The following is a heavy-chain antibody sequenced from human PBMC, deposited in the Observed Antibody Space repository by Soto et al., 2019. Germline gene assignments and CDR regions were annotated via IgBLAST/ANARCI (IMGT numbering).Heavy chain of an antibody. CDR1: GFTFSSYE. CDR2: ISSSGSTI. Sequence: GGSLRLSCAASGFTFSSYEMNWVRQAPGKGLEWVSYISSSGSTIYYADSVKGRFTISRDNAKNSLYLQMNSLRAEDTAVYYCARSPYDFWSGPVWGQGTTVTVSS. J-gene: IGHJ6*02. V-gene: IGHV3-48*03. D-gene: IGHD3-3*01. CDR3: ARSPYDFWSGPV.